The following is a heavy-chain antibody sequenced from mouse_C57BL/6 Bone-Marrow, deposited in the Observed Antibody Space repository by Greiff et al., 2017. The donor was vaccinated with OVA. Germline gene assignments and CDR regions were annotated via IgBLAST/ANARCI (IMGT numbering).Heavy chain of an antibody. V-gene: IGHV1-85*01. CDR3: ARCDYVAWFAY. CDR1: GYTFTSYD. CDR2: IYPRDGST. D-gene: IGHD2-4*01. J-gene: IGHJ3*01. Sequence: QVQLQQSGPELVKPGASVKLSCKASGYTFTSYDINWVKQRPGQGLEWIGWIYPRDGSTKYNEKFKGKATLTVDTSSSTAYMGLHSLTSEDSAVYFCARCDYVAWFAYWGQGTLVTVSA.